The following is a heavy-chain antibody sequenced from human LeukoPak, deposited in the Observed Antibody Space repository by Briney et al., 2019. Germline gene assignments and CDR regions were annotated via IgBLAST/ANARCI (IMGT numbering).Heavy chain of an antibody. Sequence: SETLSLTCTVSGGSISSYYWGWIRQPPGKGLEWIGSIYYSGSTCYNPSLKSRVTISVDTSKNQFSLKLSSVTAADTAVYYCARRGSSSWYGWFDPWGQGTLVTVSS. D-gene: IGHD6-13*01. CDR2: IYYSGST. CDR1: GGSISSYY. V-gene: IGHV4-39*01. CDR3: ARRGSSSWYGWFDP. J-gene: IGHJ5*02.